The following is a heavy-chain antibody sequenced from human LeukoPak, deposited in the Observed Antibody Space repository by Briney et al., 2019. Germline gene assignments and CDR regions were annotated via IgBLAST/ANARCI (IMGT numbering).Heavy chain of an antibody. CDR2: ISYDGSNK. D-gene: IGHD6-6*01. J-gene: IGHJ6*02. V-gene: IGHV3-30*18. CDR1: GFTFSSYG. CDR3: AKVLRKLLPYYYYDYGMDV. Sequence: GGSLRLSCAASGFTFSSYGMHWVRQAPGKGLEWVAVISYDGSNKYYADSVKGRFTISRDNSKNTLYLQMNSLRAEDTAVYYWAKVLRKLLPYYYYDYGMDVWGQGTTVTVSS.